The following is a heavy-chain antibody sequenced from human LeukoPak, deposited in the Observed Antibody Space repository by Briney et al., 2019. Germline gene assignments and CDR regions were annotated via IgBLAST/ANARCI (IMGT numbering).Heavy chain of an antibody. D-gene: IGHD2-2*01. V-gene: IGHV3-48*03. CDR3: AKRDASDSSTYSPLFDY. J-gene: IGHJ4*02. Sequence: TGGSLRLSCAASGFTFSSYEMNWVRQAPGKGLEWVSYISSSGSTIYYADSVKGRFTISRDNSKNTLYLQMNSLRAEDTAIYYCAKRDASDSSTYSPLFDYWGQGTLVTVSS. CDR2: ISSSGSTI. CDR1: GFTFSSYE.